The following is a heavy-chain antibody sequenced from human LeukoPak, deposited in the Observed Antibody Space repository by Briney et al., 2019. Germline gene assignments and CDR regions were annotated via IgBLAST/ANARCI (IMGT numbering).Heavy chain of an antibody. V-gene: IGHV3-23*01. CDR3: AKVYGSGSYQDY. CDR2: ISGSGGST. Sequence: PGGSLRLSCAASGFTFSSYAMSWVRQAPGKGLEWVSAISGSGGSTYYADSVKGRFTISRDNSKNTLYLQVNSLRAEDTAVYYCAKVYGSGSYQDYWGQGTLVTVSS. CDR1: GFTFSSYA. J-gene: IGHJ4*02. D-gene: IGHD3-10*01.